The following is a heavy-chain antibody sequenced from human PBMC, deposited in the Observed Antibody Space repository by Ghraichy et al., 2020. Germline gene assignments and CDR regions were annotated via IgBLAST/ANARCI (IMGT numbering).Heavy chain of an antibody. CDR2: ITSSSSFK. CDR3: ARGSTVIRFYYYDGMDV. CDR1: GFNLGSYS. J-gene: IGHJ6*02. Sequence: GGSLRLSCVGSGFNLGSYSMNWVRQSPGKRLEWVSYITSSSSFKSYADSVKGRFTISRDNAQNSLSLQMNRLTDEDTGVYYCARGSTVIRFYYYDGMDVWGQGTTVTVSS. D-gene: IGHD4-23*01. V-gene: IGHV3-48*02.